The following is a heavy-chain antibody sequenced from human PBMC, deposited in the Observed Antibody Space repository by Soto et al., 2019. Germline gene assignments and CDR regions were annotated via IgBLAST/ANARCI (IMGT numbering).Heavy chain of an antibody. CDR2: ILPIFGTV. J-gene: IGHJ6*02. D-gene: IGHD3-10*01. Sequence: QVRLVQSGAEVKKPGSSVKVSCKASGGTFSNYAISWVRQAPGQGLEWMGGILPIFGTVNYAQKFQGTVTITADESRSTAYMEVSSLRSEDTAVYYCARGILLWFGEDHYGMDVWGQGTTVTVSS. CDR3: ARGILLWFGEDHYGMDV. V-gene: IGHV1-69*01. CDR1: GGTFSNYA.